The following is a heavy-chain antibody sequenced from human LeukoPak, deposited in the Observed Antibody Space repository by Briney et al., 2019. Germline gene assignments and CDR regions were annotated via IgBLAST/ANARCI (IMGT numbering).Heavy chain of an antibody. D-gene: IGHD3-16*01. CDR2: IGGSGRST. J-gene: IGHJ4*02. Sequence: GGSLRLSCAASGFTFSSHAMSWVRQAPGKGLEWVSTIGGSGRSTFCADSVKGRFTISRDNSKNTLYLQMNSLRAEDTAVYYCAKDLETINPIMGWGQGTLVTVSS. V-gene: IGHV3-23*01. CDR1: GFTFSSHA. CDR3: AKDLETINPIMG.